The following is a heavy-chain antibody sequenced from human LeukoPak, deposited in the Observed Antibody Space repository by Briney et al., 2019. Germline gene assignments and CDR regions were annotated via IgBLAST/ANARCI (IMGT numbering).Heavy chain of an antibody. J-gene: IGHJ6*03. Sequence: PGGSLRLSCAASGFTFSTYGMHWVRQAPGKGLEWLAFIRYDGNNKDYADSVKGRFSMARDNSKNTLYLQMNSLRAEDTAVYYCAKGGGYSYENYYFYMDVWGKGTTVAVSS. V-gene: IGHV3-30*02. D-gene: IGHD5-18*01. CDR1: GFTFSTYG. CDR3: AKGGGYSYENYYFYMDV. CDR2: IRYDGNNK.